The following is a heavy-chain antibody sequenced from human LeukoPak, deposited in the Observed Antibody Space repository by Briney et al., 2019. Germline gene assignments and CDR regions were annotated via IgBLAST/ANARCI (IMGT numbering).Heavy chain of an antibody. D-gene: IGHD1-26*01. Sequence: ASVKVSCKASGYTLTSYDINWVRQATGQGLEWMGWMNPNSGNTGYAQKFQGRVTMTRNTSISTAYMELSSLRSEDTAVYYCALARAGDNWFDPWGQGTLVTVSS. CDR2: MNPNSGNT. CDR3: ALARAGDNWFDP. CDR1: GYTLTSYD. J-gene: IGHJ5*02. V-gene: IGHV1-8*01.